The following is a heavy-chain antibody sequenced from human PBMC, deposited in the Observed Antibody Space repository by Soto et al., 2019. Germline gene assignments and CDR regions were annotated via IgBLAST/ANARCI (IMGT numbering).Heavy chain of an antibody. Sequence: QVQLEQSGAEVKKPGASVKVSCKTSGYTFTSYTLHWVRQAPGQGLEWMGWINAGNGREKYSQRFKDRVSLSTDKPAATAYRELRSPRSETTAFYFWAGGGGWVGEASFDSWGQGTLVTVSS. CDR2: INAGNGRE. CDR1: GYTFTSYT. J-gene: IGHJ4*02. D-gene: IGHD3-10*01. CDR3: AGGGGWVGEASFDS. V-gene: IGHV1-3*01.